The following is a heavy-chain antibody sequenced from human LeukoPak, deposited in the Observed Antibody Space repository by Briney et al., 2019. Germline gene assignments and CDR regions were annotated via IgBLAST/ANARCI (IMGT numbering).Heavy chain of an antibody. V-gene: IGHV4-59*08. CDR3: ARHRESYYESSHMGFDP. D-gene: IGHD3-22*01. CDR2: ISSRGRS. Sequence: PSETLSLNCTVSGDSISRSYWSWIRQPPGKGLEWIGYISSRGRSTYTPALKSRVTISADTSNNQFSLSLTSPTAADTAVYYCARHRESYYESSHMGFDPWGQGTLVIVSS. J-gene: IGHJ5*02. CDR1: GDSISRSY.